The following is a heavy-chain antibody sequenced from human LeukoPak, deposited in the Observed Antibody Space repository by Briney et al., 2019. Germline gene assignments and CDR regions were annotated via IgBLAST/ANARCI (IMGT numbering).Heavy chain of an antibody. CDR2: INHSGST. CDR3: ASSSPYYDFWSGYFT. D-gene: IGHD3-3*01. V-gene: IGHV4-34*01. J-gene: IGHJ5*02. Sequence: SETLSLTCAVYGGSFSGYYWSWIRQPPGKGLEWIGEINHSGSTNYNPSLKSRVTISVDTSKNQFSLKLSSVTAADTAVYYCASSSPYYDFWSGYFTWGQGTLVTVSS. CDR1: GGSFSGYY.